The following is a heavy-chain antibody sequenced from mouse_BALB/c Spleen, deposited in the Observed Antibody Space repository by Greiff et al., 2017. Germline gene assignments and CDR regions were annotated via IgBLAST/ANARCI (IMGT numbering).Heavy chain of an antibody. V-gene: IGHV5-12-2*01. J-gene: IGHJ1*01. CDR2: ISNGGGST. D-gene: IGHD1-1*01. CDR1: GFTFSSYT. CDR3: ASITTVDWYFDV. Sequence: EVMLVESGGGLVQPGGSLKLSCAASGFTFSSYTMSWVRQTPEKRLEWVAYISNGGGSTYYPDTVKGRFTISRDNAKNTLYLQMSSLKSEDTAMYYCASITTVDWYFDVWGAGTTVTVSS.